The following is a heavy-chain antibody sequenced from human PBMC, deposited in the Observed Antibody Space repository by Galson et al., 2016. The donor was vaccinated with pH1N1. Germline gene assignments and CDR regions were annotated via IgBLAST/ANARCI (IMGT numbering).Heavy chain of an antibody. J-gene: IGHJ4*02. V-gene: IGHV5-51*01. CDR2: IFPGDSDP. CDR1: GYSFTRYW. Sequence: QSGADVKKPGESLKISCKGSGYSFTRYWNGWVRQMPGKGLEWMGSIFPGDSDPRYSPSFQGQVTISADKSISTAYLQWSSLKASDTAMYYCARHSGDGYRYGSERYFDYWGQGTLVTVSS. CDR3: ARHSGDGYRYGSERYFDY. D-gene: IGHD5-18*01.